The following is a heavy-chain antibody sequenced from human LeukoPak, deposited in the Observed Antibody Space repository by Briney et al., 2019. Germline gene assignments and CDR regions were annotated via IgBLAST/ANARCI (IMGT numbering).Heavy chain of an antibody. D-gene: IGHD4-23*01. Sequence: GESLKISCKGSGYSFTSYWIGWVRQMPGKGLEWMGIIYPGDSDTRYSPSFQGQVTISADKSISTAYLQWSSLKASDTAMYYYARRIDYGGKPSRAFDIWGQGTMVTVSS. V-gene: IGHV5-51*01. J-gene: IGHJ3*02. CDR3: ARRIDYGGKPSRAFDI. CDR2: IYPGDSDT. CDR1: GYSFTSYW.